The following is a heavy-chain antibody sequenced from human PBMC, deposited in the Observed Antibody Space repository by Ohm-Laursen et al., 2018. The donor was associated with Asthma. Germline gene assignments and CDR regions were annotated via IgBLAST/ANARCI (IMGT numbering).Heavy chain of an antibody. J-gene: IGHJ5*01. D-gene: IGHD1-26*01. Sequence: SETLSLTCPVSGGSISPGSYFWGWVRQPPGKGLEWMGSIYYSGNTYYNPSLNSRVTISFDTSKSHFSLKLSSVTAADTAVYFCARHWGSPSGRNWFESWGQGTLVTVSS. V-gene: IGHV4-39*01. CDR1: GGSISPGSYF. CDR2: IYYSGNT. CDR3: ARHWGSPSGRNWFES.